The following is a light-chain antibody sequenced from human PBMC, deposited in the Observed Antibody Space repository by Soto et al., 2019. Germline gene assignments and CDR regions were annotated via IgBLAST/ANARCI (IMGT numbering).Light chain of an antibody. Sequence: QSVLTQPPSVSGAPGQRVTISCTGSSSNIGAGYDVHWYQQLPGTAPKLLIYANSIRPSGVPGRFSGSKSGTSASLAITGLQAEDEADYYCQSYDSRLSAYVFGNGTKVTV. CDR3: QSYDSRLSAYV. V-gene: IGLV1-40*01. J-gene: IGLJ1*01. CDR2: ANS. CDR1: SSNIGAGYD.